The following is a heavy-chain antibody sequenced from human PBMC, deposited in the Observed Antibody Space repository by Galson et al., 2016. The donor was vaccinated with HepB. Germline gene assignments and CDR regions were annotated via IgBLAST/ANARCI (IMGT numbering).Heavy chain of an antibody. V-gene: IGHV3-30*18. CDR1: GFTFSSYA. CDR3: AKEPAPVGSYGVYYYYGMDV. D-gene: IGHD1-26*01. J-gene: IGHJ6*02. Sequence: SLRLSCAASGFTFSSYAMYWVRQAPSKGLEWVAVISYAGSNKYYADSVKGRFTISRDNSKNTLFLQMNSLRAEDTAVYYCAKEPAPVGSYGVYYYYGMDVWGQGTTVTVSS. CDR2: ISYAGSNK.